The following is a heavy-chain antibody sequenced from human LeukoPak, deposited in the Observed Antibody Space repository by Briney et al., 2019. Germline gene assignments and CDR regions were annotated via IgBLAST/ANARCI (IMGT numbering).Heavy chain of an antibody. J-gene: IGHJ5*02. V-gene: IGHV4-30-2*01. Sequence: SETLSLTCAVSGGSISSGGYSWSWIRQPPGKGLEWIGYIYHSGSTYYNPSLKSRVTISVDRSKNQFSLKLSSVTAADTAVYYCARAQVGLSSSWSSFDPWGQGTLVTVSS. CDR1: GGSISSGGYS. CDR2: IYHSGST. CDR3: ARAQVGLSSSWSSFDP. D-gene: IGHD6-13*01.